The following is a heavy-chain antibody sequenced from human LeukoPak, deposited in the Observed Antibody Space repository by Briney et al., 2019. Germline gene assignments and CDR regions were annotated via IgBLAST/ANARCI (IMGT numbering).Heavy chain of an antibody. CDR3: ARGRGEGRGIAMIRGVRAPSYNWFDP. D-gene: IGHD3-10*01. J-gene: IGHJ5*02. CDR1: GGSISSSSYY. Sequence: PSETLSLTCTVSGGSISSSSYYWGWIRQPPGKGLEWIGSIYYSGNTYYTLSLKSPVTISVDTSKNQFSRKLSSVTAAAMAVYYCARGRGEGRGIAMIRGVRAPSYNWFDPWGHGTLVTVSS. CDR2: IYYSGNT. V-gene: IGHV4-39*07.